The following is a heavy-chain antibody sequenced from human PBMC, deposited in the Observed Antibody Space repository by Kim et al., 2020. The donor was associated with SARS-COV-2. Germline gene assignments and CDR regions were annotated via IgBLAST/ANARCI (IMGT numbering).Heavy chain of an antibody. D-gene: IGHD4-17*01. V-gene: IGHV3-53*01. CDR1: GFTVSSNY. J-gene: IGHJ4*02. CDR3: ARVRHDYGDYVFDY. Sequence: GGSLRLSCAASGFTVSSNYMSWVRQAPGKGLEWVSGIYSGGSTYYADSVKGRFTISRDNSKNTLYLQMNSLRAEDTAVYYCARVRHDYGDYVFDYWGQGTLVTVSS. CDR2: IYSGGST.